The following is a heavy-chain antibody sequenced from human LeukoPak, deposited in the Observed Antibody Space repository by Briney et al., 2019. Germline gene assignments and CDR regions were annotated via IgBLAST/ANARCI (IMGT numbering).Heavy chain of an antibody. CDR1: GGSISSDY. D-gene: IGHD1-14*01. V-gene: IGHV4-4*07. J-gene: IGHJ3*01. Sequence: SETLSLACSVSGGSISSDYWSWIRQPAGKGLEWIGRIYSSGSTNYNPSLKSRVTMSLDTSRNQFSLNLSSVTAADTAVYYCAKVDRNYNGHAFDVWGQGTMVTVSP. CDR2: IYSSGST. CDR3: AKVDRNYNGHAFDV.